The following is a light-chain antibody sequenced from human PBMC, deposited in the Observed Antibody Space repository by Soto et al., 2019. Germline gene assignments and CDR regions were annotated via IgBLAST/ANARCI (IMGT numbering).Light chain of an antibody. V-gene: IGLV1-44*01. CDR2: YNN. CDR3: AAWDDTLKRYV. CDR1: NSNIASNT. Sequence: QSVLTQPPSASETPGQTVSISCSGSNSNIASNTVNWYQHLPGTAPKLLIYYNNQRPSGVPDRFSGSKSGTSAPLAISGLQSEDESDYYCAAWDDTLKRYVFGTGTKGTVL. J-gene: IGLJ1*01.